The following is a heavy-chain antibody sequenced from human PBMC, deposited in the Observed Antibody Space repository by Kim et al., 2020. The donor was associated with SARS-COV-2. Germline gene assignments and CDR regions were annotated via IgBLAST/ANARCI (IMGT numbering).Heavy chain of an antibody. Sequence: GGSLRLSCAASGFPFSSYGMHWVRQAPGKGLEWVAVISYDGSNKYYAASVKGRFTISRDNSKNTLYLQMNSLRAEDTAVYYCASTDYYGSGSYRPVDVWGQRTTDTVSS. J-gene: IGHJ6*02. CDR1: GFPFSSYG. D-gene: IGHD3-10*01. CDR3: ASTDYYGSGSYRPVDV. V-gene: IGHV3-33*05. CDR2: ISYDGSNK.